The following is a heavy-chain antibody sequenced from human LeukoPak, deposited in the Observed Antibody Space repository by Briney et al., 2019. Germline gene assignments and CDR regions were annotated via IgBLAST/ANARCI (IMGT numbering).Heavy chain of an antibody. CDR2: ISWNSGSI. J-gene: IGHJ4*02. V-gene: IGHV3-9*01. CDR3: AKGVRFGELLASFYFDY. D-gene: IGHD3-10*01. CDR1: GLTFDDYA. Sequence: HAGGSLRLSCAASGLTFDDYAMHWVRQAPGKGLEWVSGISWNSGSIGYADSVKGRFTISRDNAKNSLYLQMNSLRAEDTALYYCAKGVRFGELLASFYFDYWGQGTLVTVSS.